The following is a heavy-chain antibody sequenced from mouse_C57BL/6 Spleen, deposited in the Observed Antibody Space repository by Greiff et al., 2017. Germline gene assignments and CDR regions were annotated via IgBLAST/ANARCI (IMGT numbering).Heavy chain of an antibody. CDR2: IYPRSGNT. Sequence: QVQLQQSGAELARPGASVKLSCKASGYTFTSYGISWVKQRTGQGLEWIGEIYPRSGNTYYNEKFKGKATLTADKSSSTAYMELRSLTSEDSAVYFCAPSTMVTEAWFAYWGQGTLVTVSA. CDR3: APSTMVTEAWFAY. D-gene: IGHD2-2*01. CDR1: GYTFTSYG. J-gene: IGHJ3*01. V-gene: IGHV1-81*01.